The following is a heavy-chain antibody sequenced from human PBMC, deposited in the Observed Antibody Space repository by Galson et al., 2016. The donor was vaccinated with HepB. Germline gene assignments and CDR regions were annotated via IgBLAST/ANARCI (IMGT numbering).Heavy chain of an antibody. D-gene: IGHD2-2*01. Sequence: SVKVSCKASAGTLSTYPTSWVRQAPGQGLEWMGGIIPIMGTANYAQKFQGTVTFTSAESKATVYMEFSSMRSEDKAMYYWARGHCISSTCYGQWFGPWGQGTLVTVSS. CDR3: ARGHCISSTCYGQWFGP. CDR2: IIPIMGTA. V-gene: IGHV1-69*13. CDR1: AGTLSTYP. J-gene: IGHJ5*02.